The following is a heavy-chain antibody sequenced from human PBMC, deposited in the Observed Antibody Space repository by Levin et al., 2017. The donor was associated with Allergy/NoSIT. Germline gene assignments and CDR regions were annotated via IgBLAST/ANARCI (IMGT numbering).Heavy chain of an antibody. V-gene: IGHV4-39*01. Sequence: SETLSLTCTVSGGSISSSSYYWGWIRQPPGKGLEWIGSIYYSGSTYYNPSLKSRVTISVDTSKTQFSLKLTSVTAADTAVYYCARRTAGDYEIDYWGQGTLVTVSS. D-gene: IGHD4-17*01. J-gene: IGHJ4*02. CDR2: IYYSGST. CDR3: ARRTAGDYEIDY. CDR1: GGSISSSSYY.